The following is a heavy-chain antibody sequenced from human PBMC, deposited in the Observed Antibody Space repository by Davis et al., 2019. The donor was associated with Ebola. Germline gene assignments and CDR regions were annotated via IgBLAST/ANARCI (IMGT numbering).Heavy chain of an antibody. D-gene: IGHD2-2*01. V-gene: IGHV3-49*04. Sequence: GESLKISCRVSGFTSADYAINWVRQAPGKGLEWVGFIRSKAFGGKPAYAASVKGRFTISRDDSNSIAYLQLDSLKTEDTGVYYCSRDLKYRPPSYYDGMDVWGQGTKVTVSS. CDR1: GFTSADYA. J-gene: IGHJ6*02. CDR3: SRDLKYRPPSYYDGMDV. CDR2: IRSKAFGGKP.